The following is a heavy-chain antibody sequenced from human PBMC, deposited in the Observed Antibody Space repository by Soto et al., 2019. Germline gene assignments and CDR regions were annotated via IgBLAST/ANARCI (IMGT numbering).Heavy chain of an antibody. Sequence: GGSLRLSCAASGFTFSSYWMYWVRQAPGKGLVWVSRIDTDGSTTSYADSVKGRFTISRDNAKNTLYLQMNSLRAEDTAVYYCAKCFDDSRGDAFDIWGQGTMVTVSS. V-gene: IGHV3-74*01. D-gene: IGHD3-22*01. CDR3: AKCFDDSRGDAFDI. CDR1: GFTFSSYW. J-gene: IGHJ3*02. CDR2: IDTDGSTT.